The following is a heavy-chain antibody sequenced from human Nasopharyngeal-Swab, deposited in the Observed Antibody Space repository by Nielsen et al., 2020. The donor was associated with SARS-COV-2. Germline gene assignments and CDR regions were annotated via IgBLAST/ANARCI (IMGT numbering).Heavy chain of an antibody. CDR3: ARAPELGYSGYFDAFDI. J-gene: IGHJ3*02. Sequence: GGSLRLSCVASGFTFSSHAMSWIRQAPGKGLEWVSYISGFSSYINYADSVKGRFTISRDNAKNSLYLQMNSLRAEDTAVYYCARAPELGYSGYFDAFDIWGQGTMVSVSS. D-gene: IGHD5-12*01. V-gene: IGHV3-11*06. CDR1: GFTFSSHA. CDR2: ISGFSSYI.